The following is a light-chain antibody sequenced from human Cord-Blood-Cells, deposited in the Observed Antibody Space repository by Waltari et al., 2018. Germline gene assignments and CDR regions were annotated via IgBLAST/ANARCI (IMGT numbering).Light chain of an antibody. V-gene: IGKV1-5*03. Sequence: DIQMTQSPSHLSASVGDRDTITCRDSPCVSSWLAWYQQKPGKAPKLLIYKASSLESGVPSRFSGSGSGTEFTLTISSLQPDDFATYYCQQYNSYSTFGQGTKVEIK. CDR3: QQYNSYST. CDR1: PCVSSW. CDR2: KAS. J-gene: IGKJ1*01.